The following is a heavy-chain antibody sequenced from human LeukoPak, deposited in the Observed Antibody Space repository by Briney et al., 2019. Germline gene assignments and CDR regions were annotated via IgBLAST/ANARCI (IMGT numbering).Heavy chain of an antibody. J-gene: IGHJ4*02. CDR1: GFTFSNYA. D-gene: IGHD5-24*01. CDR2: ISYDGSNQ. Sequence: PGGSLRLSCAASGFTFSNYAMHWVRQAPGKGLEWVAVISYDGSNQYYADSVMGRFTISRDNSKNTLYLQMNSLTVEDTAVYYCARDMGWQQFDQWGQGTLVTVSS. V-gene: IGHV3-30*04. CDR3: ARDMGWQQFDQ.